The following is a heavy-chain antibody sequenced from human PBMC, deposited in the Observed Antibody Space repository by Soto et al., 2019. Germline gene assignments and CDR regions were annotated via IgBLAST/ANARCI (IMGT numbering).Heavy chain of an antibody. Sequence: LSLTCSVSCFFISSGNYWVWIRNPPGKGLEWIGSIFHGGKTYYNPSLKSRVTISVDMSKNQFSLKLNSVTAADTAVYYCARARWYDAFDVWGQGTVVTVSS. CDR3: ARARWYDAFDV. CDR2: IFHGGKT. D-gene: IGHD2-15*01. V-gene: IGHV4-38-2*02. CDR1: CFFISSGNY. J-gene: IGHJ3*01.